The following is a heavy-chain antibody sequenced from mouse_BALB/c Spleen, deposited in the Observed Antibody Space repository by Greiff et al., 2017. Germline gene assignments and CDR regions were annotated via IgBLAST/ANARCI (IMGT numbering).Heavy chain of an antibody. CDR1: GFTFSSYT. D-gene: IGHD2-14*01. V-gene: IGHV5-12-2*01. J-gene: IGHJ4*01. CDR3: ARQRGYRYDEYYAMDY. CDR2: ISNGGGST. Sequence: EVMLVESGGGLVQPGGSLKLSCAASGFTFSSYTMSWVRQTPEKRLEWVAYISNGGGSTYYPDIVKGRFTISRDNAKNTLYLQMSSLKSEDTAMYYCARQRGYRYDEYYAMDYWGQGTSVTVSS.